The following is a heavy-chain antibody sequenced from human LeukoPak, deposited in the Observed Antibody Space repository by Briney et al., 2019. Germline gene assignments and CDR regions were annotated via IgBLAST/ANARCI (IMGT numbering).Heavy chain of an antibody. Sequence: GGSLRLSCAASGFTFSSYAMHWVRQAPGKGLEWVAVISYDGNNQYYADSVKGRFTISRDNSKNTLYLQMNSLRAEDTAVYYCASRDYYDSSGYVYWGQGTLVTVSS. D-gene: IGHD3-22*01. CDR2: ISYDGNNQ. V-gene: IGHV3-30*04. CDR1: GFTFSSYA. CDR3: ASRDYYDSSGYVY. J-gene: IGHJ4*02.